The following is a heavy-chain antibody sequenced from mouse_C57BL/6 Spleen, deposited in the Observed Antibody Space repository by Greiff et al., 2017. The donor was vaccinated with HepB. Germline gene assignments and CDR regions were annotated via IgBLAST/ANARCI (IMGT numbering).Heavy chain of an antibody. V-gene: IGHV1-55*01. CDR1: GYTFTSYW. CDR2: IYPGSGST. CDR3: ARSGYDLAFFAY. Sequence: QVHVKQPGAELVKPGASVKMSCKASGYTFTSYWITWVKQRPGQGLEWIGDIYPGSGSTNYNEKFKSKATLTVDTSSSTAYMQLSSLTSEDSAVYYCARSGYDLAFFAYWGQGTLVTVSA. D-gene: IGHD2-3*01. J-gene: IGHJ3*01.